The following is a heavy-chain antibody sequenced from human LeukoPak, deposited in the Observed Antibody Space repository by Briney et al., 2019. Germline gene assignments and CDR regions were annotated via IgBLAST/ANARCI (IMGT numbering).Heavy chain of an antibody. J-gene: IGHJ4*02. D-gene: IGHD1-26*01. CDR1: GFIFSTYS. Sequence: PGGSLRLSCAASGFIFSTYSMTWVRQAPGKGLEWVSYISSSGTTIYYPDSVKGRFTISRDNAKYSLYLQMNSLRVEDTAVYYCARGGLGSWTFDSWGQGTLVTVSS. CDR3: ARGGLGSWTFDS. V-gene: IGHV3-48*04. CDR2: ISSSGTTI.